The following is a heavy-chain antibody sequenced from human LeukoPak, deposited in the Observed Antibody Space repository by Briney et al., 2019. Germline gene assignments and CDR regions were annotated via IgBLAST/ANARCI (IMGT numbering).Heavy chain of an antibody. CDR2: ISSSSSTI. V-gene: IGHV3-48*01. J-gene: IGHJ4*02. CDR3: ARGPAYYFDF. CDR1: GFTVSSNY. Sequence: GGSLRLSCAASGFTVSSNYMSWVRQAPGKGLEWVSYISSSSSTIYYADSVKGRFTISRDNANNSLYLQMNSLRAEDTAVYNCARGPAYYFDFWGQGTLVTVSS.